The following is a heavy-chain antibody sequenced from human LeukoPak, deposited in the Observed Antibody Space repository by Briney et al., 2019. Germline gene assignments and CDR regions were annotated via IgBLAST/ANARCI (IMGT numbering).Heavy chain of an antibody. D-gene: IGHD1-1*01. CDR2: TSASGGST. Sequence: GGSLRLSCAASGFTFGNYAMTWVRQAPGGGLEWVSGTSASGGSTYYADSVRGRFTMSRDNSKNTLFLQMNGLRAEDTATYYCVRDTGIFDFWGQGTLVTVSS. V-gene: IGHV3-23*01. CDR3: VRDTGIFDF. CDR1: GFTFGNYA. J-gene: IGHJ4*02.